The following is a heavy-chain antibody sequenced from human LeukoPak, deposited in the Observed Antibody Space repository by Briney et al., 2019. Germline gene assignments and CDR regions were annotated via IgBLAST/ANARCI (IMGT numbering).Heavy chain of an antibody. J-gene: IGHJ4*02. CDR2: MNPNSGNT. CDR3: ARMGIGLDY. V-gene: IGHV1-8*03. D-gene: IGHD7-27*01. CDR1: GYTFTSYD. Sequence: GASVKVSCKASGYTFTSYDVNWVRQATGQGLEWMGWMNPNSGNTGYAQKFQGRVTITRNTSISTAYMELRSLRSDDTAVYYCARMGIGLDYWGQGTLVTVSS.